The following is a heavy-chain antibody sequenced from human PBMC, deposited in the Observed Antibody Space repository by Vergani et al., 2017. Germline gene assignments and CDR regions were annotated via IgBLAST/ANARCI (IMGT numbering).Heavy chain of an antibody. J-gene: IGHJ3*02. CDR3: ARVLVSYGDYYAFDI. V-gene: IGHV4-30-4*01. Sequence: QLQLQETGPGLVKPSETLSLTCTVSGGSISSSSYYWSWIRQPPGKGLEWIGYIYYSGSTYYNPSLKSRVTISVDTSKNQFSLKLSSVTAADTAVYYCARVLVSYGDYYAFDIWGQGTMVTVSS. CDR1: GGSISSSSYY. CDR2: IYYSGST. D-gene: IGHD4-17*01.